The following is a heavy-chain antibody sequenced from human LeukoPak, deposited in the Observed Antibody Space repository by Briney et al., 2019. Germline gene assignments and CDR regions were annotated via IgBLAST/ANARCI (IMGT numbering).Heavy chain of an antibody. CDR3: ARSSGWKYNIDY. D-gene: IGHD6-19*01. CDR2: ISSSGST. V-gene: IGHV4-34*01. J-gene: IGHJ4*02. Sequence: SETLSLTCAVYGGSFSGYYWSWIRQPPGKGLEWIGRISSSGSTNYNPSLKSRVTISVDTSKNQFSLKLSSVTAANTAMYYCARSSGWKYNIDYWGQGTLVTVSS. CDR1: GGSFSGYY.